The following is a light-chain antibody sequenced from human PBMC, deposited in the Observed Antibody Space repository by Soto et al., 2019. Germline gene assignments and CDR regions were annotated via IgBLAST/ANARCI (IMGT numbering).Light chain of an antibody. J-gene: IGLJ1*01. CDR1: SSNIGSNS. CDR3: AAWDDSLNGYV. V-gene: IGLV1-44*01. Sequence: QSVLTQPPSASGAPGQRGSISCSGSSSNIGSNSVNWYQQLPGTAPKLLIYSNDRRPSGVPDRFSGSKSGTSASLAISGLQSEDEADYYCAAWDDSLNGYVFGTG. CDR2: SND.